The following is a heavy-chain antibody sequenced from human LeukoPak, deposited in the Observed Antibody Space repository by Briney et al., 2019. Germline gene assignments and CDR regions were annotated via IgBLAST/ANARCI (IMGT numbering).Heavy chain of an antibody. CDR1: GFTFSSYW. J-gene: IGHJ5*02. Sequence: GGSLGLSCAASGFTFSSYWMHWVRQAPGKGLVWVSRINSDGSSTSYADSVKGRFTISRDNAKNTLYLQMNSLRAEDTAVYYCARDGGIAENWFDPWGQGTLVTVSS. CDR3: ARDGGIAENWFDP. CDR2: INSDGSST. V-gene: IGHV3-74*01. D-gene: IGHD6-13*01.